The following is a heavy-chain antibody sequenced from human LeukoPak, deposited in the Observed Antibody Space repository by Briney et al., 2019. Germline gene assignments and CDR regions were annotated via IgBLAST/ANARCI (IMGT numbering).Heavy chain of an antibody. CDR1: GYTFTSYY. Sequence: ASVKVSCKASGYTFTSYYMHWVRQAPGQGLEWMGIINPSGGSTSYAQKFQGRVTMTRDTSTSTVYMELSSLRSEDTAVYYCARGRYYYGSGSYEGYFDYWSQGTLVTVSS. V-gene: IGHV1-46*01. CDR2: INPSGGST. J-gene: IGHJ4*02. CDR3: ARGRYYYGSGSYEGYFDY. D-gene: IGHD3-10*01.